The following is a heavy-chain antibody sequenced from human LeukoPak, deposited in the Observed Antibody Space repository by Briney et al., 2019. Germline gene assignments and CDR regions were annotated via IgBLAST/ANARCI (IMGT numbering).Heavy chain of an antibody. J-gene: IGHJ4*02. V-gene: IGHV4-34*01. D-gene: IGHD4-17*01. CDR2: VNHSGYT. Sequence: SETLALTCAGSGTSFSSYYWSWIRQPPGKGLEWIGEVNHSGYTNDNPSLKSRVTISVDTSKNQFSLRLRSVTAADTAVYFCARMTTGHDFWSQGTLVTVSS. CDR3: ARMTTGHDF. CDR1: GTSFSSYY.